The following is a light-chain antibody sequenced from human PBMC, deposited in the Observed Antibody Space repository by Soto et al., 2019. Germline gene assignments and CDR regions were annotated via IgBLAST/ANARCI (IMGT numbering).Light chain of an antibody. CDR2: GTS. Sequence: EIVLTQSPGTLSLSLGERATLSCRASQGVSTKYVAWYQQKPGQAPSLLIYGTSTRAADVPDRFSATGSGTDFSLTISRLQPEDSAVYYCHHYGSSPPDTFGQGTKLEIK. CDR1: QGVSTKY. J-gene: IGKJ2*01. V-gene: IGKV3-20*01. CDR3: HHYGSSPPDT.